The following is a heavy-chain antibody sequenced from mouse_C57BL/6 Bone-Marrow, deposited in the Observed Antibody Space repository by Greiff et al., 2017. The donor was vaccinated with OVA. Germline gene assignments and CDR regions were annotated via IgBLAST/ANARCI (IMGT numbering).Heavy chain of an antibody. CDR3: TWRYFDY. CDR1: GFNIKDDY. J-gene: IGHJ2*01. V-gene: IGHV14-4*01. CDR2: IDPENGDT. Sequence: EVQLQQSGAELVRPGASVKLSCTASGFNIKDDYMHWVKQRPEQGLEWIGWIDPENGDTEYASKFQGKATITADTYSNTAYLQLSSLTSEDTAVYYCTWRYFDYWGQGTTLTVSS.